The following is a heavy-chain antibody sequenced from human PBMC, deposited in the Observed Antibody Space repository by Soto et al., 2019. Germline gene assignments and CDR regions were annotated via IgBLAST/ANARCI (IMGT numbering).Heavy chain of an antibody. J-gene: IGHJ4*02. D-gene: IGHD7-27*01. V-gene: IGHV3-33*01. CDR2: IWYDGSNK. CDR1: GFTFSSYG. Sequence: QVQLVESGGGVVQPGRSLRLSCAASGFTFSSYGMHWVRQAPGKGLEWVAVIWYDGSNKYYADSVKGRFTISRDNSKNTLYLQMNSLRAEDTAVYYCARTNWGSGYFDYWGQGTLVTVSS. CDR3: ARTNWGSGYFDY.